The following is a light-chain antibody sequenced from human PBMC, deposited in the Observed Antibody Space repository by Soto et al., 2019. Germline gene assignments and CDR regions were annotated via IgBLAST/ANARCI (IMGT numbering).Light chain of an antibody. J-gene: IGKJ4*01. CDR3: QQLNSYPRT. Sequence: DIQLTQSPSFLSASVGDRVTMTCRASQGISTYLAWYQQKPGKAPKLLIYAASTLQSGVPSRFSGSGSGTEFALAISSLQPEDFATYYCQQLNSYPRTFGGGTKVDIK. V-gene: IGKV1-9*01. CDR2: AAS. CDR1: QGISTY.